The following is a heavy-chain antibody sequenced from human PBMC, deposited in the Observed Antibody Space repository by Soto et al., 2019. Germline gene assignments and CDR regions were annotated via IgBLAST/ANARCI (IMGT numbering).Heavy chain of an antibody. Sequence: ASVKVSCKGSGCTFTSYYMHWVRQAPGQGLEWMGIINPSGGSTSYAQKFQGRVTTTRDTSTSTVYMELSSLRSEDTAVYYCARVGYQYYDSSGYPYWGQGTLVTVSS. D-gene: IGHD3-22*01. CDR2: INPSGGST. CDR1: GCTFTSYY. V-gene: IGHV1-46*01. J-gene: IGHJ4*02. CDR3: ARVGYQYYDSSGYPY.